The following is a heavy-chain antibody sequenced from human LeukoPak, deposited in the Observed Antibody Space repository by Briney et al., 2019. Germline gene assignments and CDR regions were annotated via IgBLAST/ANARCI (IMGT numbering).Heavy chain of an antibody. D-gene: IGHD2/OR15-2a*01. Sequence: GGSLRLSCAASGFTFSGSAMHWVRQASGKGLEWVGRIRSKAKSCATAYAASVKGRFTISRDDSKNMAYLQMNSLKTEETAVYYCTKCVAYFGDVWGKGTTVTVSS. CDR2: IRSKAKSCAT. CDR3: TKCVAYFGDV. V-gene: IGHV3-73*01. CDR1: GFTFSGSA. J-gene: IGHJ6*04.